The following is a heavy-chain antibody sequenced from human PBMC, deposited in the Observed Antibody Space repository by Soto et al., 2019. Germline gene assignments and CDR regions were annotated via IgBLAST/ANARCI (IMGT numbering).Heavy chain of an antibody. J-gene: IGHJ4*02. D-gene: IGHD3-10*01. CDR2: ISVYNGKT. Sequence: ASVKGSCKASGYMFINYGISWVRQAPGQGLEWMGWISVYNGKTNYAQNLQGRVTMTTDTSTSTAYMELRSLRSDDTALYYCVRDLDGSGSYYTDYWGLGTLVTVSS. CDR1: GYMFINYG. CDR3: VRDLDGSGSYYTDY. V-gene: IGHV1-18*04.